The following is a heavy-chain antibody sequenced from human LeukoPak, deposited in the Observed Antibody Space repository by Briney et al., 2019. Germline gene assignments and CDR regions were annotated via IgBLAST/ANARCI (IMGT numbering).Heavy chain of an antibody. CDR3: PRGLIYDSTGYYPDY. V-gene: IGHV1-18*01. CDR1: GYTFTSYG. D-gene: IGHD3-22*01. Sequence: ASVKVSCKASGYTFTSYGISWVRQAPGQGLEWMGWISAYNGNTNYAQKLQGRVNMTTDTSTSTAYMELRSLRSDATAVYSCPRGLIYDSTGYYPDYWGQGTLVTVSS. J-gene: IGHJ4*02. CDR2: ISAYNGNT.